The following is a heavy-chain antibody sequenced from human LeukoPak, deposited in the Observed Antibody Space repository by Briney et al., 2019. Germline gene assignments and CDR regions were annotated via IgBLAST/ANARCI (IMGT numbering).Heavy chain of an antibody. CDR2: ITPNSGNT. CDR3: ARANFLRFDP. CDR1: GYTFAIYD. J-gene: IGHJ5*02. V-gene: IGHV1-8*03. Sequence: GASVKVSCKASGYTFAIYDIHWVRQASGQGLEWMGWITPNSGNTGYAQKFQGRVTITRNTSISTAYTELSSLRSDDTAVYYCARANFLRFDPWGQGTLVTVSS.